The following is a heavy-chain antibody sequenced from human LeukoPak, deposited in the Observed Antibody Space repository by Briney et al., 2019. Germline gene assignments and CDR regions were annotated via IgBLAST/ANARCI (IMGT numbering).Heavy chain of an antibody. CDR2: TYYSGST. Sequence: SETLSLTCTVSGGSISSYYWSWIRQPPGKGLEWIGYTYYSGSTNYNPSLKSRVTISVDTSKNQFSLKLSSVTAADTAVYYCARVPHYYDSSGYYYDYYYYMDVWGKGTTVTVSS. J-gene: IGHJ6*03. CDR1: GGSISSYY. CDR3: ARVPHYYDSSGYYYDYYYYMDV. D-gene: IGHD3-22*01. V-gene: IGHV4-59*01.